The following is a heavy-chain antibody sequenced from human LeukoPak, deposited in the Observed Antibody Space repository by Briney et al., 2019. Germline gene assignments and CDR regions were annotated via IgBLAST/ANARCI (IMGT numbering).Heavy chain of an antibody. D-gene: IGHD3-22*01. CDR3: ARDRETGTKYETYYYDSSGSAPGY. Sequence: ASVKVSCKASGYTFTSYGISWVRQPPAQGLEWMGWSSAYNGNTNYAQKLQGRVTMTTDTSTSTAYMELRSLRSDDTAVYYCARDRETGTKYETYYYDSSGSAPGYWGQGTLVTVSS. J-gene: IGHJ4*02. CDR1: GYTFTSYG. CDR2: SSAYNGNT. V-gene: IGHV1-18*01.